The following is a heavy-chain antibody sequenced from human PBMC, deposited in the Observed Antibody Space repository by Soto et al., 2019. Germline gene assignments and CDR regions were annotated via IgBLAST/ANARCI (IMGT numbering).Heavy chain of an antibody. D-gene: IGHD4-17*01. CDR2: IYSGGDT. Sequence: EAHLVGSGGGLVQPGGSLRLSCAASGFAVSANYLSWVRQAPGMGLEWVSLIYSGGDTDYADSVRGRFTIPRDNSKKTLYLQMNSLKAEDTAVYYCATRMTTAPYWGQGALVNVSS. V-gene: IGHV3-66*01. J-gene: IGHJ4*02. CDR1: GFAVSANY. CDR3: ATRMTTAPY.